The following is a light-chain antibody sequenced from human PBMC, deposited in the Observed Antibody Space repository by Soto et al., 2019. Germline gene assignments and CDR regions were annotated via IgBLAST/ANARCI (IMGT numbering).Light chain of an antibody. CDR1: QDISNY. J-gene: IGKJ4*01. CDR3: QQYDNPQPT. V-gene: IGKV1-33*01. CDR2: DAS. Sequence: DIQMTQSPSSLSASVGDRVTITCQASQDISNYLNWDQQKPGKAPKLLIYDASNLETGVPSRFSGSGSGTDFTFTISSLQPEDIATYYCQQYDNPQPTFGGGTKVEIK.